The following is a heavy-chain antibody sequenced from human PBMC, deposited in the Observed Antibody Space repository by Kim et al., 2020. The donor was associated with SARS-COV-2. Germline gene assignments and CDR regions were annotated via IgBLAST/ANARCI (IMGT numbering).Heavy chain of an antibody. CDR3: ARTAYSYGLADS. Sequence: YSPCFQGQVTISADKSISTAYLQWSSLKASDTAMYYCARTAYSYGLADSWGQGTLVTVSS. J-gene: IGHJ4*02. V-gene: IGHV5-51*01. D-gene: IGHD5-18*01.